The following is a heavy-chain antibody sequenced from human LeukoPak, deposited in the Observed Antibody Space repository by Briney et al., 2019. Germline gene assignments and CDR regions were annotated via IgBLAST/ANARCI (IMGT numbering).Heavy chain of an antibody. Sequence: GGSLRLSCAASGFTLRSNYMSWVRQAPGKGLEWVSLIYTDGRTFYADSVKGRFTISRDNSKNTLSLQMNSLRGEDTAVYYCATLPLWFGELFSTSSQSYWGQGTLVTVSS. J-gene: IGHJ4*02. V-gene: IGHV3-66*01. CDR1: GFTLRSNY. CDR3: ATLPLWFGELFSTSSQSY. D-gene: IGHD3-10*01. CDR2: IYTDGRT.